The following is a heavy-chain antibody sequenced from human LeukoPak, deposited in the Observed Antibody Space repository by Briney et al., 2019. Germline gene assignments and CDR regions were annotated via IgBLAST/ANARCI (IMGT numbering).Heavy chain of an antibody. CDR3: AGKGPTTLLRYFDWFAPERPNWFDP. V-gene: IGHV4-34*01. CDR2: INHSGNT. CDR1: GGSFSGYY. J-gene: IGHJ5*02. Sequence: PSETLSLTCAVYGGSFSGYYWSWIRQPPGKGLEWIGEINHSGNTNSNPSLKSRVTMSVDTSKNQFSLKLSSLTAADTAVYYCAGKGPTTLLRYFDWFAPERPNWFDPWGQGTLVTVSS. D-gene: IGHD3-9*01.